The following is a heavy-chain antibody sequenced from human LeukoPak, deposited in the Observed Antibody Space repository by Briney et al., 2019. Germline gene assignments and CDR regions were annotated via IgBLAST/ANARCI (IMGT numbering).Heavy chain of an antibody. J-gene: IGHJ6*03. CDR1: GYTFTGYY. Sequence: ASVKVSCKASGYTFTGYYMYWVRQAPGQGLEWMGWINPNSGGRNYAQKFQGRVTMTRDTSISTAYMELSRLRSDDTAVYFCAREWGVEPRPGYMDVWGKGTTVTVSS. D-gene: IGHD3-10*01. CDR3: AREWGVEPRPGYMDV. V-gene: IGHV1-2*02. CDR2: INPNSGGR.